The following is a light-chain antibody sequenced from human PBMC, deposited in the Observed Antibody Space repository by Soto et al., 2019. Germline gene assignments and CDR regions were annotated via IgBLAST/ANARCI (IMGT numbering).Light chain of an antibody. V-gene: IGLV2-8*01. Sequence: QSALTQPPSASGSPGQSVTISCTGTSSDVGAYNYVSWYQQHPGKAPKLMIYEVSKRPSGVPDRFSGSKSGNTASLTVSGLQAEDGADYYCSSYAGSNNWVFGGGTQLTVL. CDR3: SSYAGSNNWV. J-gene: IGLJ3*02. CDR1: SSDVGAYNY. CDR2: EVS.